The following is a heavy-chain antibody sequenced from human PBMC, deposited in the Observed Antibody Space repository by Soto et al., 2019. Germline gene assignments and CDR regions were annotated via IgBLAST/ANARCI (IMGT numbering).Heavy chain of an antibody. V-gene: IGHV3-7*01. D-gene: IGHD5-12*01. CDR3: ARRDGYNPAPYYYYGMDV. J-gene: IGHJ6*02. Sequence: LSLPCAASGFTFRSYWMSWVRQAPGKGLEWVANIKQDGSEKYYVDSVKGRFTISRDNAKNSLYLQMNSLRAEDTAVYYCARRDGYNPAPYYYYGMDVWGQGTTVTVSS. CDR2: IKQDGSEK. CDR1: GFTFRSYW.